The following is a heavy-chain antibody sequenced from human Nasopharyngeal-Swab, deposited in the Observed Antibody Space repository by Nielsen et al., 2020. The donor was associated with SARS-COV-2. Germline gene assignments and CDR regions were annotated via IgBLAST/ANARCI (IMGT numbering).Heavy chain of an antibody. Sequence: ASVKVSCKASGYTFTGHNMHWVRQAPGQGLEWMAIFDPRGDSTSHAQKFQGRLTMTTDTTTSTVYMELSSLRAEDTALYWCVKDLRGKYAFDIWGQGTMVTVSS. CDR3: VKDLRGKYAFDI. J-gene: IGHJ3*02. CDR2: FDPRGDST. D-gene: IGHD3-16*01. V-gene: IGHV1-46*01. CDR1: GYTFTGHN.